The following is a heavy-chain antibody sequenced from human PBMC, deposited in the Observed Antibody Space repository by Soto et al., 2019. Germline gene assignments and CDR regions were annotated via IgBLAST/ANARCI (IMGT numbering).Heavy chain of an antibody. CDR1: GFTFTSSA. J-gene: IGHJ4*02. CDR3: AASAGYYDSCGYPYYLFDY. CDR2: IVVGSGNT. V-gene: IGHV1-58*01. Sequence: ASVKVSCKASGFTFTSSAVQWVRQARGQRLEWIGWIVVGSGNTNYAQKFQERVTITRDMSTSTAYMELSSLRSEDTAVYYCAASAGYYDSCGYPYYLFDYWGQGTLVTVSS. D-gene: IGHD3-22*01.